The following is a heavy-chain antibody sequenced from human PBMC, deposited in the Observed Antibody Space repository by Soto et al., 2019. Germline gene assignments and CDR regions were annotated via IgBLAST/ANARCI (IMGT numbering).Heavy chain of an antibody. CDR1: GYSFTSYW. D-gene: IGHD3-22*01. Sequence: PGEPLKISCKGSGYSFTSYWIGWVRQMPGKGLEWMGIIYPGDSDTRYSPSFQGQVTISADKSISTAYLQWSSLKASDTAMYYCASTYYDSSGYYFADAFDIWGQGTMVTVSS. V-gene: IGHV5-51*01. CDR2: IYPGDSDT. J-gene: IGHJ3*02. CDR3: ASTYYDSSGYYFADAFDI.